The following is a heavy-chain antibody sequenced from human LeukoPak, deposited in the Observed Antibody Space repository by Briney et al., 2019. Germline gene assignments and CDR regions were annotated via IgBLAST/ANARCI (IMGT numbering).Heavy chain of an antibody. CDR2: IRSKTYGGAI. V-gene: IGHV3-49*03. CDR1: GFFFGAYA. CDR3: ARDQLGGDPDDYYYYYMDV. Sequence: GESLRLSCTTSGFFFGAYAMSWFRQAPGKGLEWVGFIRSKTYGGAIEYAASVKGRFTISRDDSKGIAYLQMNSLKTEDTAVYYCARDQLGGDPDDYYYYYMDVWGKGTTVTVSS. J-gene: IGHJ6*03. D-gene: IGHD4-17*01.